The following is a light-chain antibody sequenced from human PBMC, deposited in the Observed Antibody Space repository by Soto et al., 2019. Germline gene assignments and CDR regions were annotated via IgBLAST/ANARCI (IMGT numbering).Light chain of an antibody. Sequence: QSVLAQPASVSGSPGQSITISCTGTNSDVGGSNYVSWYQQYPDKAPKLMIYDVSNRPSGVSSRFSGSKSGNTASLTISGLQAEDEADYYCSSYTSNSTRVFGTGTKVTV. CDR3: SSYTSNSTRV. V-gene: IGLV2-14*01. J-gene: IGLJ1*01. CDR1: NSDVGGSNY. CDR2: DVS.